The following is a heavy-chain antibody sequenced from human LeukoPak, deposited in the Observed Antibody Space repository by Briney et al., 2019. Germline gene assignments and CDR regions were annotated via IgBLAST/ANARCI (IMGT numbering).Heavy chain of an antibody. V-gene: IGHV3-48*04. Sequence: GGSLRLSCAASGFTFRTYSMNWVRQAPGKGLEWVSYISSSSSNIYYADSVKGRFTISIDNAETSLYLQMNSLSAEDTAVYYCARGDTWNSYYYYYMDVWGKGTTVTVSS. J-gene: IGHJ6*03. CDR2: ISSSSSNI. CDR1: GFTFRTYS. CDR3: ARGDTWNSYYYYYMDV. D-gene: IGHD1-7*01.